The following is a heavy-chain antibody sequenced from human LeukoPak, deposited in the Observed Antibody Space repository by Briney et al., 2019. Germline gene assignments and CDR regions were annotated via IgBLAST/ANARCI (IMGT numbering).Heavy chain of an antibody. J-gene: IGHJ4*02. CDR3: ARDQGADYFGSGSYYLGY. V-gene: IGHV4-34*01. D-gene: IGHD3-10*01. CDR2: INHRGST. Sequence: ASETLSLTCAVYGGSFSGYYWSWIRQSPGKGLEWIGQINHRGSTNYNPSLKSRVTISVDTSKNQFSLKLSSVTAADTAVYYCARDQGADYFGSGSYYLGYWGQGTLVTVSS. CDR1: GGSFSGYY.